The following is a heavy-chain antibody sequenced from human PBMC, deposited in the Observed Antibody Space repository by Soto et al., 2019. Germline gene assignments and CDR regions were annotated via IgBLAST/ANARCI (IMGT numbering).Heavy chain of an antibody. CDR2: ISAYNVNT. CDR3: AREFEYFFGYSYGDARGSVYYGMDV. J-gene: IGHJ6*02. V-gene: IGHV1-18*01. Sequence: QVQLVQSGAEVKKPGASVKVSCKASGYTFTIYGISWVRQAPGQGLEWMGWISAYNVNTNYAQKLQGRVTMTTDTTTSTAYMELRSLRSDDTAVYYCAREFEYFFGYSYGDARGSVYYGMDVWGQGTTVTVSS. D-gene: IGHD5-18*01. CDR1: GYTFTIYG.